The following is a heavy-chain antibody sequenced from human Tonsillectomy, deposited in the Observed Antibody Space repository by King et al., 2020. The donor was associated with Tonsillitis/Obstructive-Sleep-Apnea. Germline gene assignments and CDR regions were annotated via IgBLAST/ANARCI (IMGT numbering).Heavy chain of an antibody. CDR1: GGSISSSSYY. V-gene: IGHV4-39*01. CDR3: ARWAGGYSLDY. D-gene: IGHD3-22*01. Sequence: QLQESGPGLVKPSETLSLTCTVSGGSISSSSYYWGWIRQPPGKGLEWIGSIYYSGSTYYNPSLKSRVTISVDTSKNQFSLKLSSVTAADTAVYYCARWAGGYSLDYWGQGTLVTVSS. J-gene: IGHJ4*02. CDR2: IYYSGST.